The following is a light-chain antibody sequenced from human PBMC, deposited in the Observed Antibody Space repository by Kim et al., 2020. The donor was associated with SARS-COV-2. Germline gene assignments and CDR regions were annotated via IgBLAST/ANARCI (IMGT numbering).Light chain of an antibody. CDR3: QQYNRWFALS. CDR1: QSVGIN. Sequence: SPGERATLACRASQSVGINLAWYQQKPGQAPRLLIYDASTRATSIPARFSGSGSGTEFTLTISSLQSEDSAVYHCQQYNRWFALSFGGGTKVDIK. CDR2: DAS. V-gene: IGKV3-15*01. J-gene: IGKJ4*01.